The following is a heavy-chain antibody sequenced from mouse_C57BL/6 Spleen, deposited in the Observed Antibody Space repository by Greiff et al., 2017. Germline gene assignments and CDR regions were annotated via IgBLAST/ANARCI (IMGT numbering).Heavy chain of an antibody. J-gene: IGHJ2*01. V-gene: IGHV1-4*01. CDR2: INPSSGYT. CDR1: GYTFTSYT. D-gene: IGHD1-1*01. Sequence: VQLQQSGAELARPGASVKMSCKASGYTFTSYTMHWVKQRPGQGLEWIGYINPSSGYTKYNQKFKDKATLTADKSSSTAYMQLSSLTSEDSAVYYCARRDYGSSYEDYWGKGTTLTVSS. CDR3: ARRDYGSSYEDY.